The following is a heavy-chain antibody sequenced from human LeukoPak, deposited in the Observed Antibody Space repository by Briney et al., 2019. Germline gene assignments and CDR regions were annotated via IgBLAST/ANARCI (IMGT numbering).Heavy chain of an antibody. CDR2: IYYSGST. CDR1: GGSISSYY. D-gene: IGHD4-17*01. Sequence: SETLSLTCTVSGGSISSYYWSWIRQPPGKGLEWIGYIYYSGSTNYNPSLKSRVTISVDTSKNQFSLKLSSVTAADTAVYYCARAARYGETHYWGEGTLVTVSS. CDR3: ARAARYGETHY. V-gene: IGHV4-59*01. J-gene: IGHJ4*02.